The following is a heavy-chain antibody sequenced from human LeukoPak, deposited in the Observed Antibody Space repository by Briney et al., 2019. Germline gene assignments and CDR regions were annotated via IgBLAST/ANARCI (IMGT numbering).Heavy chain of an antibody. CDR2: IDWDDDK. Sequence: SGPTLVNPTQTLTLTCTFSGFSLSTRGMCVSWIRQPPGKALEWLALIDWDDDKYYSTSLKTRLTISKDTSKNQVVLTMTNMDPVDTATYYCARILCGGRLHWFDPWGQGTLVTVSS. V-gene: IGHV2-70*01. J-gene: IGHJ5*02. CDR3: ARILCGGRLHWFDP. CDR1: GFSLSTRGMC. D-gene: IGHD2-21*01.